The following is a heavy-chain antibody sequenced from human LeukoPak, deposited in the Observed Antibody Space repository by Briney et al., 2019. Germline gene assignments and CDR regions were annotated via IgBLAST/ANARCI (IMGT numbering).Heavy chain of an antibody. Sequence: GGSLRLSCAASGFTFSSYAMSWVRQAPGKGLEWVSAISGSGGSTYYADSVKGRFTISRDNSKNTVYLQMDSLSGADTALYFCAAEGDSSGHAGAFDIWGQGTMVTVSS. J-gene: IGHJ3*02. CDR3: AAEGDSSGHAGAFDI. CDR1: GFTFSSYA. CDR2: ISGSGGST. D-gene: IGHD3-22*01. V-gene: IGHV3-23*01.